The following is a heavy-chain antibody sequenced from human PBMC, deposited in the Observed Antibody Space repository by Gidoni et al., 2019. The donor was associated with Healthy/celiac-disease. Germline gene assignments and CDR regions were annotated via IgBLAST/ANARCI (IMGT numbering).Heavy chain of an antibody. V-gene: IGHV4-30-2*01. Sequence: QLQLQESGSGLVKPSQTLSLTCAVSGCSISSGGYSWSWIRQPPGKGLEWIGYIYHSGSTYYNPSLKSRVTISVDRSKNQFSLKLSSVTAADTAVYYCASALGGPADVWGQGTTVTVSS. CDR1: GCSISSGGYS. CDR3: ASALGGPADV. CDR2: IYHSGST. J-gene: IGHJ6*02.